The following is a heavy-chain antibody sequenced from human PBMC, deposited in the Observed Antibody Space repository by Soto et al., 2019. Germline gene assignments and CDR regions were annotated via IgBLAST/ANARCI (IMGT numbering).Heavy chain of an antibody. V-gene: IGHV3-74*01. J-gene: IGHJ4*02. CDR1: GFTFSSYW. CDR3: ARAAGYCSSTSCYGYYFDY. D-gene: IGHD2-2*01. CDR2: INSDGSST. Sequence: EVQLVESGGGLVQPGGSLRLSCAASGFTFSSYWMHWVRQAPGKGLVWVSRINSDGSSTSYADSVKGRFTISRDNAKNTLYLQMNSLRAEDTAVYYCARAAGYCSSTSCYGYYFDYWGQGTLVTVSS.